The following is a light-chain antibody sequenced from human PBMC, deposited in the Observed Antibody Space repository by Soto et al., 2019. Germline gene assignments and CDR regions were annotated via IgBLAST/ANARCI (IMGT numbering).Light chain of an antibody. CDR1: SSDVGDYNS. V-gene: IGLV2-14*03. CDR3: SSYTSSSTHVV. Sequence: QSALTQPASVSGSPGQSITISCTGTSSDVGDYNSVSWYQQHPGKVPKLIIYDVSNRPSGVSNRFSGSKSGNTASLTISGLQAEDEADYYCSSYTSSSTHVVFGGGTKVTVL. J-gene: IGLJ2*01. CDR2: DVS.